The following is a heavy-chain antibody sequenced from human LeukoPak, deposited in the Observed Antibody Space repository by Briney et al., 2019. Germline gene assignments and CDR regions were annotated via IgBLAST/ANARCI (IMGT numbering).Heavy chain of an antibody. Sequence: ASVKVSCKASGYTFTSYGISWVRQAPGQGLEWMGWISAYNGNTNYAQKLQGRVTMTTDTSTSTAYMELRSLRSDDTAVYYCAIAMVKPYYFDYWGQGTLVTVSS. CDR1: GYTFTSYG. V-gene: IGHV1-18*01. CDR3: AIAMVKPYYFDY. CDR2: ISAYNGNT. J-gene: IGHJ4*02. D-gene: IGHD3-10*01.